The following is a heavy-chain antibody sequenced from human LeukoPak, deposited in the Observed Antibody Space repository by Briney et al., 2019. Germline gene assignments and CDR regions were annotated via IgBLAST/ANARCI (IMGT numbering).Heavy chain of an antibody. Sequence: ASVKVSCKASGGTFSSYAISWVRQAPGQGLEWMGRIIPILGIANYAQKFQGRVTITADKSTSTAYMELSSLRSEDTAVYYCASTSIVATIGGSYFDYWGQGTLVTVSS. CDR2: IIPILGIA. V-gene: IGHV1-69*04. CDR3: ASTSIVATIGGSYFDY. D-gene: IGHD5-12*01. CDR1: GGTFSSYA. J-gene: IGHJ4*02.